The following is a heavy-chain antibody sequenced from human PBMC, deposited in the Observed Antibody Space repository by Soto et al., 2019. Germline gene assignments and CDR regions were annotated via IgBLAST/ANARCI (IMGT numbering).Heavy chain of an antibody. V-gene: IGHV3-23*01. J-gene: IGHJ6*02. CDR3: AKGEGAAPRRYYYYYYGMDV. CDR1: GFTFSSYA. CDR2: ISGSGGST. D-gene: IGHD6-13*01. Sequence: GGSLRLSCAASGFTFSSYAMSWVRQAPGKGLEWVTAISGSGGSTYYADSVKGRFTISRDNSKNTLYLQMNSLRAEDTAVYYCAKGEGAAPRRYYYYYYGMDVWGQGTTVTVSS.